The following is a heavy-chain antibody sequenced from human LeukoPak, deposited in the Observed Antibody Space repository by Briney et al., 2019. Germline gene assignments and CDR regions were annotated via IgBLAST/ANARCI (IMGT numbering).Heavy chain of an antibody. CDR3: ARATGYSGYDIDY. J-gene: IGHJ4*02. V-gene: IGHV4-34*01. CDR2: INHSGST. Sequence: SETLSFTCAVYGGSFSGYYWSWIRQPPGKGLEWIGEINHSGSTNYNPSLKSRVTISVDTSKNQFSLKLSSVTAADTAVYYCARATGYSGYDIDYWGQGTLVTVSS. CDR1: GGSFSGYY. D-gene: IGHD5-12*01.